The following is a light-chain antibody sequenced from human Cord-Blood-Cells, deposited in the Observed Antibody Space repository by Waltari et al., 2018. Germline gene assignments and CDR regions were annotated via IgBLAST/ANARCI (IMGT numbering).Light chain of an antibody. CDR1: QSVLYSSNNTNY. CDR3: QQYYSTPWT. Sequence: DIVMTQSPDSLAVSLGERATINCKSSQSVLYSSNNTNYLAWYQQKPGQPPKLLIYWASTRESGVPDPFSGSGSGTDFTLTISSLQAEDVAVYYCQQYYSTPWTFGQGTKVEIK. J-gene: IGKJ1*01. V-gene: IGKV4-1*01. CDR2: WAS.